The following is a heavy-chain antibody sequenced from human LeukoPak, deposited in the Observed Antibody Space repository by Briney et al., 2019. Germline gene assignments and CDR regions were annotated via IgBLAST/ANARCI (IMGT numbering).Heavy chain of an antibody. CDR2: ISGSGDNT. CDR1: GFTFSIYA. J-gene: IGHJ4*02. Sequence: GGSLRLSCAASGFTFSIYAMNWVRQVPGKGPGWVSGISGSGDNTYYADSVKGRFTISRDNSKNTLYLQMNSLRAEDTAVYHCAKPRSSGYYFDYWGQGTLVTVSS. D-gene: IGHD3-22*01. CDR3: AKPRSSGYYFDY. V-gene: IGHV3-23*01.